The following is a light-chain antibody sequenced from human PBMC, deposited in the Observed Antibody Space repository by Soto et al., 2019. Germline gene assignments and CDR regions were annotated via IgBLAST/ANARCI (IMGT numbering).Light chain of an antibody. CDR2: GNS. CDR1: SSNIGAGYD. CDR3: QPYDSSLSGHVV. J-gene: IGLJ2*01. Sequence: QSVLTQPPSVSGAPGQRVTISCTGSSSNIGAGYDVHWYQQLPGTAPKLLIYGNSNRPSGVPDRFSGSKSGTSASLAITGLQAEEEADYYCQPYDSSLSGHVVFGGGTQLTVL. V-gene: IGLV1-40*01.